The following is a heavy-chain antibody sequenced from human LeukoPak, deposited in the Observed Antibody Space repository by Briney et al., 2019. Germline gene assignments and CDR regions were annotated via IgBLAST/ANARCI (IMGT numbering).Heavy chain of an antibody. CDR3: ARGLTGTTSFDY. D-gene: IGHD1-7*01. Sequence: SETLSLTCTVSGGSISSYYWSWIRQPPGKGLEWIGEINHSGSTKYNPSLKSRVTISVDTSKNQFSLKLSSVTAADTAVYYCARGLTGTTSFDYWGQGTLVTVSS. CDR2: INHSGST. J-gene: IGHJ4*02. V-gene: IGHV4-34*01. CDR1: GGSISSYY.